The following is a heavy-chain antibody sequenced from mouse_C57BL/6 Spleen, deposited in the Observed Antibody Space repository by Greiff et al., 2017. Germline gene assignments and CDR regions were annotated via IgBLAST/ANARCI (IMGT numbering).Heavy chain of an antibody. CDR2: IYPGSGNT. D-gene: IGHD2-4*01. CDR1: GYTFTDYY. Sequence: QVQLKQPGAELVRPGASVKLSCKASGYTFTDYYINWVKQRPGQGLEWIARIYPGSGNTDYNEKFKGKATLTAEKSSSTAYMQLSSLTSEDSAVYFCARGIKGYCFDYWGQGTTLTVSS. J-gene: IGHJ2*01. CDR3: ARGIKGYCFDY. V-gene: IGHV1-76*01.